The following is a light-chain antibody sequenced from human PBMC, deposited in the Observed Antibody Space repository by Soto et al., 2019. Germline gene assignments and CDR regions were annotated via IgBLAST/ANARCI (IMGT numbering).Light chain of an antibody. Sequence: IVMTQSPATLSVSPGERATLSCRASQGISSNLAWYQQKPGQAPRLLIYGASTRATGIPARFSGSGSGTDFTLTINRLESEDFAVYYCQQYGSSPPTFGQGTKVDI. CDR2: GAS. J-gene: IGKJ1*01. V-gene: IGKV3-15*01. CDR3: QQYGSSPPT. CDR1: QGISSN.